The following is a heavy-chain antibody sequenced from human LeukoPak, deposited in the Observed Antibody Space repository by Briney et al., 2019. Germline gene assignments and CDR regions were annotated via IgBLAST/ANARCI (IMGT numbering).Heavy chain of an antibody. V-gene: IGHV1-2*04. J-gene: IGHJ4*02. CDR3: ARLRDSSGYYYDY. CDR2: INPNSGGT. D-gene: IGHD3-22*01. CDR1: GYTFTGYY. Sequence: ASVKVSCKASGYTFTGYYMHWVQQAPGQGLEWMGWINPNSGGTNYAQKFQGWVTMTRDTSISTAYMELSRLRSDDTAVYYCARLRDSSGYYYDYWGQGTLVTVSS.